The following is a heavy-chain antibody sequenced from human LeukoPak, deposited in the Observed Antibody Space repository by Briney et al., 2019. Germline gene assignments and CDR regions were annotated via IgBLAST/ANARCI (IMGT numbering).Heavy chain of an antibody. D-gene: IGHD2-2*02. CDR1: GYSFTSYW. J-gene: IGHJ4*02. CDR2: TYPGDSDT. CDR3: ARLASPIVVVPAAIGGHFDD. Sequence: GESLKISCKGSGYSFTSYWIGWVRQMPGKGLEWMGITYPGDSDTRYSPSFQGQVTISVDKSISTAYLQWSSLKASDTAMYYCARLASPIVVVPAAIGGHFDDWGQGTLVTVSS. V-gene: IGHV5-51*01.